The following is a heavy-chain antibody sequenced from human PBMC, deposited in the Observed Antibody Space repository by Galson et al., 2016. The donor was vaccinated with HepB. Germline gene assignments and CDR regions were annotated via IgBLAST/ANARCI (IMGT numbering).Heavy chain of an antibody. D-gene: IGHD2-2*02. CDR2: ISGSGAST. CDR3: ARGRTTSCNSAFDI. V-gene: IGHV3-23*01. CDR1: GFTFSSSA. J-gene: IGHJ3*02. Sequence: SLRLSCAASGFTFSSSAMSWVRQAPGKGLEWVSVISGSGASTYYADSVKGRFTISRDNSKNTLYLQVNSLRVEDTAIYYCARGRTTSCNSAFDIWGQGTMVTVSS.